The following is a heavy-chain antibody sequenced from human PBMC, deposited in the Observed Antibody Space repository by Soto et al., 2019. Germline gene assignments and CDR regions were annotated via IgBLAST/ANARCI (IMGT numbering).Heavy chain of an antibody. Sequence: EVQLVESGGGLVQPGRSLRLSCAASGFTFNDYTMHWVRQAPGKGLEWVSGIRWNTDTIGYAESVKGRFTISRDNAKNSLYLEMNSLRAEDTALYYCAKGRRSHGTGLKYYMDVWGSGTTVSVSS. CDR2: IRWNTDTI. J-gene: IGHJ6*03. CDR1: GFTFNDYT. D-gene: IGHD3-10*01. V-gene: IGHV3-9*01. CDR3: AKGRRSHGTGLKYYMDV.